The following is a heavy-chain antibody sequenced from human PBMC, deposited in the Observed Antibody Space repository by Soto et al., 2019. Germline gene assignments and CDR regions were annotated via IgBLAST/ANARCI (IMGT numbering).Heavy chain of an antibody. CDR3: LRTVRIGGCITTHRGGDSY. J-gene: IGHJ4*02. V-gene: IGHV2-26*01. Sequence: QVTLKESGPVLVKPTETLTLTCTVSGFSLSNARMGVSWIRQPPGKALEWLAHIFSNDEKSYSTSLKSRLTIYPDPAKMQVDLPMTNMYPVDTATYQCLRTVRIGGCITTHRGGDSYWGQGTLVTVSS. CDR1: GFSLSNARMG. CDR2: IFSNDEK. D-gene: IGHD3-10*01.